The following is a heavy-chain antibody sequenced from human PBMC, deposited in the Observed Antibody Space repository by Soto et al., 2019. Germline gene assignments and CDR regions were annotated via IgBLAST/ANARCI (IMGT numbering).Heavy chain of an antibody. CDR2: ISSSGTYI. J-gene: IGHJ4*02. V-gene: IGHV3-21*01. CDR1: GFSFSTYS. CDR3: TGVLQIDGYYFVDY. D-gene: IGHD5-12*01. Sequence: EVQLVESGGGLVKPGGSLRLSCAASGFSFSTYSMNWVRQAPGKGLEWVSSISSSGTYIYYADSVKGRFTISRDNAKNSLYLQINSLRAEDTAVYYFTGVLQIDGYYFVDYWGQGTLVIVSS.